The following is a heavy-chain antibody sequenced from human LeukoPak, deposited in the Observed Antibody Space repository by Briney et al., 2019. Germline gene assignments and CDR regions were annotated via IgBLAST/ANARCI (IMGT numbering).Heavy chain of an antibody. Sequence: GASVKVSCKASGYTFTSYGISWVRQAPGQGLEWMGWISAYSEKTKYAQKLLGRVTMTTDTSTTTAYMELRSLRSDDTAVYYCARDYSYDSSGFPFDYWGQGTLVTVSS. CDR1: GYTFTSYG. J-gene: IGHJ4*02. CDR3: ARDYSYDSSGFPFDY. CDR2: ISAYSEKT. V-gene: IGHV1-18*01. D-gene: IGHD3-22*01.